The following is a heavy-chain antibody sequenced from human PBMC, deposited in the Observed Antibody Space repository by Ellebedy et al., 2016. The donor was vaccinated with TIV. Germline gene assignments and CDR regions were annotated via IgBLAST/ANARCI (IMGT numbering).Heavy chain of an antibody. CDR2: ITDSGAKT. CDR3: VRDQMGSSYPFDY. V-gene: IGHV3-23*01. CDR1: GLRFTSYA. J-gene: IGHJ4*02. Sequence: GESLKISXAVSGLRFTSYAMSWVSQTPGKGLEWVAAITDSGAKTYYADSVKGRFTISRDSAKNMLYLQMNSLRAEDTAVFYCVRDQMGSSYPFDYWGQGTLVTVSP. D-gene: IGHD5-24*01.